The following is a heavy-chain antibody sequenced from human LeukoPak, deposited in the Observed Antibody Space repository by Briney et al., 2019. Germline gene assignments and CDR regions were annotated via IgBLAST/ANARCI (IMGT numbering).Heavy chain of an antibody. D-gene: IGHD6-13*01. J-gene: IGHJ3*02. CDR2: ISSSSSYI. CDR3: ARDGPAAPANRDAFDI. CDR1: GFTFSSYS. V-gene: IGHV3-21*01. Sequence: GGSLRLSCAASGFTFSSYSMNWVRQAPGKGLEWVSSISSSSSYIYYADSVKGRFTISRDNAKNSLYLQMNSLRADDTAVYYCARDGPAAPANRDAFDIWGQGTMVTVSS.